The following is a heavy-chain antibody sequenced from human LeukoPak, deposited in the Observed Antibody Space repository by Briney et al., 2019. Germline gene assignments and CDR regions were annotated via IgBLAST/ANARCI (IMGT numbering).Heavy chain of an antibody. CDR2: IYYSGST. J-gene: IGHJ4*02. D-gene: IGHD6-13*01. V-gene: IGHV4-39*01. CDR1: GGSISSSSYY. Sequence: SQTLPLTCTVSGGSISSSSYYWGWIRQPPGKGLEWIGSIYYSGSTYYNPSLKSRVTISVDTSKNQFSLKLSSVTAADTAVYYCARLGPRVAAAGPRDYWGQGTLVTVSS. CDR3: ARLGPRVAAAGPRDY.